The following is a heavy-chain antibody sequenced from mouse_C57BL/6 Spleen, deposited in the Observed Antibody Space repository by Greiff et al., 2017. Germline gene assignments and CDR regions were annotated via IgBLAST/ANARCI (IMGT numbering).Heavy chain of an antibody. J-gene: IGHJ1*03. CDR1: GYTFTSYW. V-gene: IGHV1-64*01. CDR3: ARTGYYYGSSDGYFDV. D-gene: IGHD1-1*01. CDR2: IHPNSGST. Sequence: VQLQQPGAELVKPGASVKLSCKASGYTFTSYWMHWVKQRPGQGLEWIGRIHPNSGSTNYNEKFKSKATLTVDKSSSTACMQLSSLTSEDSAVYYWARTGYYYGSSDGYFDVWGTGTTVTVSS.